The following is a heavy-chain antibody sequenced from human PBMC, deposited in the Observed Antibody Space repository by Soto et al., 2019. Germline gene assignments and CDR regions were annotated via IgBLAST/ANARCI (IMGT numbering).Heavy chain of an antibody. CDR3: ARVPVF. J-gene: IGHJ1*01. CDR1: GGSISSGGYS. Sequence: SETLSLTCAVSGGSISSGGYSWSWIRQPPGKGLEWIGYIYHSGSTYYNPSLKSRLTISVDRSKNQFSLKLSSVTAADTAVYDCARVPVFWAKGSLVTVSS. CDR2: IYHSGST. V-gene: IGHV4-30-2*01.